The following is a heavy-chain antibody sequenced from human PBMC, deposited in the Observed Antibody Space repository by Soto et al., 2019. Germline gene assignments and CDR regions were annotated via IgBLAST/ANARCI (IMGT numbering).Heavy chain of an antibody. V-gene: IGHV3-48*02. CDR2: ISGTSETI. J-gene: IGHJ4*02. Sequence: DVQLVESGGGLVKPGGSLRLSCAASGFNFHTYTMTWVRQAPGKGLEWVSYISGTSETIFYADSVKGRFTSSRDNAKNSLYLQLNRLRDEETAVYYCASGYCRSDNCHFTHWGQGTLVTVSS. CDR3: ASGYCRSDNCHFTH. D-gene: IGHD2-2*03. CDR1: GFNFHTYT.